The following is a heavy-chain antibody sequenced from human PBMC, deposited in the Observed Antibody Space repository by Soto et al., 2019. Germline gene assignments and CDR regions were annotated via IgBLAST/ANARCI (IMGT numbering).Heavy chain of an antibody. D-gene: IGHD6-19*01. J-gene: IGHJ4*01. Sequence: EALSLTGAISADSVSSNSPACIWIRQSPSRRLEWLGRTYDSSKGYNGYPTPAKSRITNNPDTSKNQFSLQLNSGTREDTAVYYCAGQSVAGDIDYWCHGTPVTVS. CDR1: ADSVSSNSPA. CDR3: AGQSVAGDIDY. V-gene: IGHV6-1*01. CDR2: TYDSSKGYN.